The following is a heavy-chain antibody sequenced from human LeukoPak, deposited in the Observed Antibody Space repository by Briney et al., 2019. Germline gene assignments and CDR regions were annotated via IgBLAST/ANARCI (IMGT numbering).Heavy chain of an antibody. CDR2: IKQDGSEK. CDR3: AKSEYYYDSSGYSNFDY. D-gene: IGHD3-22*01. Sequence: GGSLRLSCAASGFTFSSYWMSWVRQAPGKGLEWVANIKQDGSEKYYVDSVKGRFTISRDNAKNSLYLQMNSLRAEDTAVYYCAKSEYYYDSSGYSNFDYWGQGTLVTVSS. CDR1: GFTFSSYW. V-gene: IGHV3-7*03. J-gene: IGHJ4*02.